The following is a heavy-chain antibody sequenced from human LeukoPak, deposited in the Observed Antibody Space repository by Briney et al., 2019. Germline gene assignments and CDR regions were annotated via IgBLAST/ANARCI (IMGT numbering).Heavy chain of an antibody. V-gene: IGHV1-69*06. CDR2: IIPIFGTA. CDR3: AREGGVEVATIGDAFDI. Sequence: SVKVSCKASGGTFSSYAISWVRQAPGQGLEWMGGIIPIFGTANYAQKFQGRVTITADKTTSTAYMELRSLRSEDTAVYYCAREGGVEVATIGDAFDIWGQGTMVTVSS. D-gene: IGHD5-24*01. CDR1: GGTFSSYA. J-gene: IGHJ3*02.